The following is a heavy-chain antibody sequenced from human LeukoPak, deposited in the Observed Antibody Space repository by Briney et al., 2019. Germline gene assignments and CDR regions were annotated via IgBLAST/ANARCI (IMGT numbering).Heavy chain of an antibody. V-gene: IGHV3-7*01. CDR3: ARDDAFDI. CDR2: IKEDGSEK. Sequence: PGGTLSLSCAASGFTFSSYSMSWVRQAPGKGLEWVANIKEDGSEKYYVDPVKGRFTISRDNAKNSLYLQMNSLRAEDTAVYYCARDDAFDIWGQGTMVTVSS. J-gene: IGHJ3*02. CDR1: GFTFSSYS.